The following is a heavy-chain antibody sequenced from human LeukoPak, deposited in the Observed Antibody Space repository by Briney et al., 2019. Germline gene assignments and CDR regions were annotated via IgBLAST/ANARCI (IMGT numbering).Heavy chain of an antibody. CDR3: ARDARTATASIVYDY. CDR2: ISAYNGNT. CDR1: GYTFTNYG. Sequence: ASVEVSCKASGYTFTNYGISWVRQAPGQGLEWMGWISAYNGNTNYAQKFQGRVTMTTDTSTSTAYMELRSLRSDDTAVYYCARDARTATASIVYDYWGQGTLVTVSS. D-gene: IGHD2-21*02. V-gene: IGHV1-18*01. J-gene: IGHJ4*02.